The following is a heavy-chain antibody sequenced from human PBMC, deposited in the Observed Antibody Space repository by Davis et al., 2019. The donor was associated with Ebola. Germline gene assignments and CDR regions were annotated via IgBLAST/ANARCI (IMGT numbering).Heavy chain of an antibody. CDR3: ARERYDSSGYYSDYFDY. Sequence: PSETLSLTCTVSGGSISSYYWSWIRQPPGKGLEWIGYIYYSGSTNYNPSLKSRVTISVDTSKNQFSLKLSSVTAADTAVYYCARERYDSSGYYSDYFDYWGQGTLVTVSS. CDR2: IYYSGST. V-gene: IGHV4-59*01. CDR1: GGSISSYY. D-gene: IGHD3-22*01. J-gene: IGHJ4*02.